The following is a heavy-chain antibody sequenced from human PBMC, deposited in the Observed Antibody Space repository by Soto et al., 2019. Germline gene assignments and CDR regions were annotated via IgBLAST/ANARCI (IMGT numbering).Heavy chain of an antibody. Sequence: QVQLVQSGAEVKKPGSSVKVSCKASGGTFSSYAINWVRQAPGQGLEWMGGIIPIFGTADYAQKFQGRVTITADESTRTAYMELSSLRSEDTAVYYCARAVAGGVYYYYGMDVWGQGTTVTVSS. J-gene: IGHJ6*02. CDR2: IIPIFGTA. CDR1: GGTFSSYA. CDR3: ARAVAGGVYYYYGMDV. D-gene: IGHD6-19*01. V-gene: IGHV1-69*12.